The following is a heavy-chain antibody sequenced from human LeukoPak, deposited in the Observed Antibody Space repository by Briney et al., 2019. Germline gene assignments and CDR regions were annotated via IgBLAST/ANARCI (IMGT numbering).Heavy chain of an antibody. J-gene: IGHJ4*02. CDR3: AIVVSDFWSGFDF. CDR2: FDPENAEI. CDR1: GNTLHELC. D-gene: IGHD3-3*01. Sequence: ASVKVSCKVFGNTLHELCNQWVPTAGGKGLEWMAGFDPENAEIVYAQKFQGRVTMTEDTSTNTAYMELTSLTSDDTALYYCAIVVSDFWSGFDFWCQGTQVTVSS. V-gene: IGHV1-24*01.